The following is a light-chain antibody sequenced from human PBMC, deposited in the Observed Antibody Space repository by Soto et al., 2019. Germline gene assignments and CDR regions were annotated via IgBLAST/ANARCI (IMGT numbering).Light chain of an antibody. Sequence: QSALTQPASVSGSPGQSITISCTGTSSDVGGYNYVSWYQQHPGKAPKLRIYDVSNRPSGVSNRFSGSKSANTASLTISGLQAEDEAEYYCSSYTSSSTRVFVTGTKLTVL. CDR3: SSYTSSSTRV. CDR1: SSDVGGYNY. J-gene: IGLJ1*01. CDR2: DVS. V-gene: IGLV2-14*01.